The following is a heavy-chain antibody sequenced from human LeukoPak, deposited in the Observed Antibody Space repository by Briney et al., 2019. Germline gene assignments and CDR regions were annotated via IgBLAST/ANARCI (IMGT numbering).Heavy chain of an antibody. CDR2: VSAYNGNT. Sequence: ASVKVSCKASGYTFTTYGISWVRQAPGQGLEWMGWVSAYNGNTNYAQKLQGRVTMTTDTSANTAYMELGSLRSDDTAVYYCARDLVVVTGLRTRGSFDIWGQGTMVTVSS. V-gene: IGHV1-18*01. CDR3: ARDLVVVTGLRTRGSFDI. J-gene: IGHJ3*02. D-gene: IGHD2-21*02. CDR1: GYTFTTYG.